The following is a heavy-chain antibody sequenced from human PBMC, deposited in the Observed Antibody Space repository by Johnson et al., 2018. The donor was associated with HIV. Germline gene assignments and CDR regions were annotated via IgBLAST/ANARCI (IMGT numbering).Heavy chain of an antibody. Sequence: QEQLVESGGGVVQPGGSLRLSCAASGFTFSSYAMHWVRQAPGKGLEWVAVISYDGSNKYYADSVKGRFTISRDNSKNTLYLQMNSLRAEDTAVYYCAKEGWAAAQEGWGAFDIWGQGTMVTVSS. D-gene: IGHD6-13*01. CDR2: ISYDGSNK. CDR3: AKEGWAAAQEGWGAFDI. CDR1: GFTFSSYA. V-gene: IGHV3-30*04. J-gene: IGHJ3*02.